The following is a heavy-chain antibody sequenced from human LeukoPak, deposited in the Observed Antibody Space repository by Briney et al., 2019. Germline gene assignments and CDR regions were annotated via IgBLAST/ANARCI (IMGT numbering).Heavy chain of an antibody. D-gene: IGHD1-14*01. CDR3: AKEVSLSALLDY. CDR2: IRYDGSNR. J-gene: IGHJ4*02. CDR1: GFTFISYG. Sequence: PGGSPRLSCAASGFTFISYGMHWVRRAPRKGLEWVAFIRYDGSNRDYADYVKGRFTISRDNSKNTLYLQMNSLRVEATAVYYCAKEVSLSALLDYWGQGTLVTVSS. V-gene: IGHV3-30*02.